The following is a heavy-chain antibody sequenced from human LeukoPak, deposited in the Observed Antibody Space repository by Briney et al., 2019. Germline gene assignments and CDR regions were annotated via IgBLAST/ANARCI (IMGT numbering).Heavy chain of an antibody. D-gene: IGHD3-3*01. CDR1: GYVFSNYG. CDR3: AREDFGGPGY. J-gene: IGHJ4*02. V-gene: IGHV1-18*01. Sequence: VSVKVSCKASGYVFSNYGINWVRQGAGQGLEWVGWISVYNGDTKFAPNLQHRVTLTSDTSTSTAFMELRSLRSDDTAVYYCAREDFGGPGYWGQGTLVTVSS. CDR2: ISVYNGDT.